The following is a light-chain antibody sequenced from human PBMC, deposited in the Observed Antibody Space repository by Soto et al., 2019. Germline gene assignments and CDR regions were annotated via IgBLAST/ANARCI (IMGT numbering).Light chain of an antibody. CDR2: EVS. V-gene: IGLV2-8*01. CDR3: SSYAGSNNGV. Sequence: QSVLTQPPSASGFPGQSVTISCTGTSSDIGGYNYVSWYQQHPGKAPKLMIYEVSKRPSGVPDRFSGSKSGNTASLTVSGLQAEDEADYYCSSYAGSNNGVFGGGTKLTVL. CDR1: SSDIGGYNY. J-gene: IGLJ2*01.